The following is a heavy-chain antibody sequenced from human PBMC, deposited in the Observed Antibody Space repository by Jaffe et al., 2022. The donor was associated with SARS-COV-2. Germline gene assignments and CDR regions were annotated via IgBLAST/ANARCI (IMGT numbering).Heavy chain of an antibody. CDR3: AGGYCSSTSCYASRSYYYGMDV. CDR1: GFTFSSYA. CDR2: ISYDGSNK. D-gene: IGHD2-2*01. Sequence: QVQLVESGGGVVQPGRSLRLSCAASGFTFSSYAMHWVRQAPGKGLEWVAVISYDGSNKYYADSVKGRFTISRDNSKNTLYLQMNSLRAEDTAVYYCAGGYCSSTSCYASRSYYYGMDVWGQGTTVTVSS. J-gene: IGHJ6*02. V-gene: IGHV3-30-3*01.